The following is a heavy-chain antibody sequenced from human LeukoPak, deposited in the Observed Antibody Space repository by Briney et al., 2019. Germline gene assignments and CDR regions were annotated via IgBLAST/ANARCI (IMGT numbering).Heavy chain of an antibody. CDR3: AGDQYPGDCSSTSCYVGLGGY. CDR2: ISAYNGNT. J-gene: IGHJ4*02. V-gene: IGHV1-18*01. CDR1: GYTFTSYG. D-gene: IGHD2-2*01. Sequence: ASVKVSCKASGYTFTSYGISWVRQAPGQGLEWMGWISAYNGNTNYAQKLQGRVTMTTDTSTSTAYMELRSLRSDDTAVYYCAGDQYPGDCSSTSCYVGLGGYWGQGTLATVSS.